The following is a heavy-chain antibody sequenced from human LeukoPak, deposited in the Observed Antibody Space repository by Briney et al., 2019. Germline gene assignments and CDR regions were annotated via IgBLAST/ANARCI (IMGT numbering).Heavy chain of an antibody. CDR2: INPRGGSA. Sequence: ASVTVSCKASGYTFTKYYMHWVRQAPGEGLEWMGIINPRGGSARYAQKFQGRVTMTRDTSTSTVYMDLSRLRSEDTAVYYCARGNCGADCALDHGMDVWGQGTTVTVSS. D-gene: IGHD2-21*02. CDR3: ARGNCGADCALDHGMDV. V-gene: IGHV1-46*01. J-gene: IGHJ6*02. CDR1: GYTFTKYY.